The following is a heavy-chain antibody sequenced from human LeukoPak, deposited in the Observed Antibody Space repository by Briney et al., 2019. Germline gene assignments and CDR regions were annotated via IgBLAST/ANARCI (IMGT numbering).Heavy chain of an antibody. J-gene: IGHJ4*02. CDR3: ARYIRSPLYYFDY. CDR2: IRYDGSDK. CDR1: GFIFTDYG. D-gene: IGHD1-1*01. V-gene: IGHV3-30*02. Sequence: GGSLRLSCAASGFIFTDYGMHWVRQAPGKGLEWLTFIRYDGSDKYYADSVKGRFTISRDISRNTLYVQMNSLRAEDTAVYYCARYIRSPLYYFDYWGRGTLVTVSS.